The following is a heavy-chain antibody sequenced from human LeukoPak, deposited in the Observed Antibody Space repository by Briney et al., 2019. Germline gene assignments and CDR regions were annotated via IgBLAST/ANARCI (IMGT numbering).Heavy chain of an antibody. V-gene: IGHV3-53*01. CDR3: ARDPVVDGLDY. CDR1: GFTVSSNY. J-gene: IGHJ4*02. CDR2: IYSGGST. Sequence: GGSLRLSCAASGFTVSSNYVSWVRQAPGKGLEWVSVIYSGGSTYYADSVKGRFTISRDNSKNTLYLQMNSLRAEDTAVYYCARDPVVDGLDYWGQGTLVTVSS. D-gene: IGHD5-24*01.